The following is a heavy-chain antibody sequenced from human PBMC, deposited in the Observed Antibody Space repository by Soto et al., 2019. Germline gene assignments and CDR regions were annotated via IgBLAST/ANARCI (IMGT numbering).Heavy chain of an antibody. V-gene: IGHV1-18*01. D-gene: IGHD4-17*01. CDR2: IGAYNGNT. Sequence: ASVKVSCKASGYTFTSYGISWVRQAPGQGLEWMGWIGAYNGNTNYAQKLQGRVTMTTDTSTSTAYMELRSLRSDDTAVYYCARGALDYGDFLDAFDIWGQGTMVTVSS. CDR3: ARGALDYGDFLDAFDI. CDR1: GYTFTSYG. J-gene: IGHJ3*02.